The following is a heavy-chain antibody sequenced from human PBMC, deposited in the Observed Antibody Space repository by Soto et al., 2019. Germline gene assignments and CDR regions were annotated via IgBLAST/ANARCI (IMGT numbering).Heavy chain of an antibody. D-gene: IGHD4-17*01. V-gene: IGHV4-59*08. Sequence: SETLSLTCIVSGGSISSDYGSWIRQPPGRGLEWIGYVYYTGSTDYNPSLKSRVTISLDTSKNQFSLKLNSVTAADTAVYYCARWRDYGDYFFDSWGQGTLVTVS. CDR3: ARWRDYGDYFFDS. J-gene: IGHJ4*02. CDR1: GGSISSDY. CDR2: VYYTGST.